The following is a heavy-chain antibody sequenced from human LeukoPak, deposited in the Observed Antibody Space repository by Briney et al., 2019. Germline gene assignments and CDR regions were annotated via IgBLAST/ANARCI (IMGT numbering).Heavy chain of an antibody. CDR3: AKEEDYGEKQVDY. Sequence: GGSLRLSCAASGFTFSGYVMNWVRQAPGKGLEWVSTISGSGGSTYYADSVKGRFAISRDSSKNTLYLQMSSLRAEDTAVYYCAKEEDYGEKQVDYWGQGTLVTVSS. D-gene: IGHD4-17*01. CDR1: GFTFSGYV. CDR2: ISGSGGST. V-gene: IGHV3-23*01. J-gene: IGHJ4*02.